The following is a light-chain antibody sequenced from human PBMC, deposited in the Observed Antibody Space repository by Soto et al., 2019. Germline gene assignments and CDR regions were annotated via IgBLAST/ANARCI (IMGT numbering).Light chain of an antibody. CDR3: QQSYSTPFT. CDR1: QSISSY. J-gene: IGKJ3*01. V-gene: IGKV1-39*01. CDR2: AAS. Sequence: DIQMTQSPSSLSASVGDRVTITCRTSQSISSYLNWYQQKPGKVPNLLIFAASSLQSGVPSRFSGSGSGTDFTLTIRSLQPEDFATYYCQQSYSTPFTFGPGTKVDIK.